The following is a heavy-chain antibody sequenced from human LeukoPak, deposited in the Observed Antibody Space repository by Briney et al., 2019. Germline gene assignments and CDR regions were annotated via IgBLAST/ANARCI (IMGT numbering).Heavy chain of an antibody. CDR2: ISPYTGNT. D-gene: IGHD4/OR15-4a*01. CDR3: ARGLRVLYYYMDV. CDR1: NYTFTSHD. Sequence: ASVKVSCKASNYTFTSHDISWVRQAPGQGLEWMGWISPYTGNTKYAQKFQGRVTMTTDTSTSTAYMELRSLRSDDTAVYYRARGLRVLYYYMDVWGKGTTVTVSS. V-gene: IGHV1-18*01. J-gene: IGHJ6*03.